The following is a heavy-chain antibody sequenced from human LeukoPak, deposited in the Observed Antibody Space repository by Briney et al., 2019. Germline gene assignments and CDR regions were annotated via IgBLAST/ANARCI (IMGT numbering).Heavy chain of an antibody. CDR1: GGSISGYY. D-gene: IGHD6-19*01. Sequence: PSETLSLTCTVSGGSISGYYWTWLRQPPGKGMEWIAYIYYSGSTHYHPSLKLPLTISVAPSKNQFSLKLKSVTAADTAVYYCARHKPPPVVGTPYDAFDIWGQGTMVTVSS. J-gene: IGHJ3*02. CDR2: IYYSGST. V-gene: IGHV4-59*08. CDR3: ARHKPPPVVGTPYDAFDI.